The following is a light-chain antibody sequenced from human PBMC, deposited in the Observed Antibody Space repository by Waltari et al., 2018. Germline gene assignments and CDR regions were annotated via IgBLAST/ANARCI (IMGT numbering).Light chain of an antibody. CDR3: QQYFDYPWT. V-gene: IGKV1-5*03. CDR2: KAS. J-gene: IGKJ1*01. Sequence: DIQLPQSPSTLSASVRDRVTMTCRASEAISGWLAWYQQRPGKAPKLLMFKASNLESGVPSRFSGSESGTEFTLTITNLQPEDFATYYCQQYFDYPWTFGQGTRVDI. CDR1: EAISGW.